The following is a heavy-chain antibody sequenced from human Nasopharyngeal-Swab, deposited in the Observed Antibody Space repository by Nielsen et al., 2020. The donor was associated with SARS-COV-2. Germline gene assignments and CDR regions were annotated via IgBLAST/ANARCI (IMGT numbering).Heavy chain of an antibody. V-gene: IGHV3-23*01. J-gene: IGHJ4*02. CDR3: AKEGGMRRYCSTSRCYATLFCDF. Sequence: VRQAPGKGLEWGSTISGSGGGTYYADSVKGRFAISRDNSKNTLYLQMNSLRAEDTAVYYCAKEGGMRRYCSTSRCYATLFCDFWGQGTLVTVSS. D-gene: IGHD2-2*01. CDR2: ISGSGGGT.